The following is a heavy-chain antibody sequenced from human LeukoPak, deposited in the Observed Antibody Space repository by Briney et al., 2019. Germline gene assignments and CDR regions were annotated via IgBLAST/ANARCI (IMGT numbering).Heavy chain of an antibody. CDR3: ARLGKGLLRYSFDY. CDR1: GYNIINYW. Sequence: GESLKISCEVSGYNIINYWIGWVRQMPGKGLEWMAIIFPGDFTATYNPSFQGQVSLSVDKSVSAAYLQWSSLQASDTAIYYCARLGKGLLRYSFDYWGHGTLVTVAS. J-gene: IGHJ4*01. CDR2: IFPGDFTA. D-gene: IGHD3-16*01. V-gene: IGHV5-51*01.